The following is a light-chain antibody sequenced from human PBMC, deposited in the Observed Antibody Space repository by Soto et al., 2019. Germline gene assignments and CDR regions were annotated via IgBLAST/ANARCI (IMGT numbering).Light chain of an antibody. CDR2: AAS. V-gene: IGKV1-27*01. CDR1: QGIYNY. Sequence: DTQMTQSPSSLSASVGDRVTITCRASQGIYNYLAWYQQKPGKVPKILIYAASSLVSEVPSRFSGSGSGTDFTLTISSLQPEDVATYYCQKCNSAPFTFGPGTKVDIK. CDR3: QKCNSAPFT. J-gene: IGKJ3*01.